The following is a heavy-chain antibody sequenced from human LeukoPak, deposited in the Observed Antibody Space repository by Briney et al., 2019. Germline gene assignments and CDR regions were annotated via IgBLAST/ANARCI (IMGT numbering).Heavy chain of an antibody. Sequence: GGSLRLSCAASGFTFSSYAMHWVRQAPGKGLEWVAVISYDGSNKYYADSVKGRFTISRDNSKNTLYLQMNSLRAEDTAVYYCARGDTEGGYALYYFDYWGQGTLVTVSS. D-gene: IGHD5-12*01. V-gene: IGHV3-30-3*01. CDR1: GFTFSSYA. J-gene: IGHJ4*02. CDR2: ISYDGSNK. CDR3: ARGDTEGGYALYYFDY.